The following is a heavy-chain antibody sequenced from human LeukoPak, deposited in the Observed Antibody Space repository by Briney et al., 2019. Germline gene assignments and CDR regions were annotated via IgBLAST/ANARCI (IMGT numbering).Heavy chain of an antibody. Sequence: GGSLRLSCAASGFTFSDYYMSWIRQAPGKGLEWVSYISSSGSTIYYADSVKGRFTISRDNAKNSLYLQMNSLRGEDTAVYYCASNTHYYDSSGYYYYYGMDVWGQGTTVTVSS. V-gene: IGHV3-11*01. CDR3: ASNTHYYDSSGYYYYYGMDV. CDR2: ISSSGSTI. J-gene: IGHJ6*02. D-gene: IGHD3-22*01. CDR1: GFTFSDYY.